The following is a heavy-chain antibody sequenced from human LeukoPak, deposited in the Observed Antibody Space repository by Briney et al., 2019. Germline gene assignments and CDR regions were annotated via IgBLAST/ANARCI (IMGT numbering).Heavy chain of an antibody. CDR3: AKDCYYDSSGYRSPFDY. CDR1: GDSLSTGNW. J-gene: IGHJ4*02. V-gene: IGHV4-4*02. CDR2: IYHFGST. D-gene: IGHD3-22*01. Sequence: SETLSLTCVVSGDSLSTGNWWSWVRQSPGKGLEWIGEIYHFGSTNYSPSLKSRVTISVDKSKNQFSLSLRSVTAADTAVYYCAKDCYYDSSGYRSPFDYWGQGTLVTVSS.